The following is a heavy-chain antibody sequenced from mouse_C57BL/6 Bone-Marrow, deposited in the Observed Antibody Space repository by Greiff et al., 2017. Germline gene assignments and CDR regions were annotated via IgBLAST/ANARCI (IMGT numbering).Heavy chain of an antibody. CDR2: IYPGSGST. V-gene: IGHV1-55*01. D-gene: IGHD1-1*01. CDR3: ARGHTDSPWFAD. CDR1: GYTFTSYW. Sequence: QVQLQQPGAELVKPGASVKMSCKASGYTFTSYWITWVKQRPGQGLEWIGDIYPGSGSTNYNEKFKSKATLTVDTSSSTAYMQLSSLTSEDSAVYYCARGHTDSPWFADWGQGTLVTVSA. J-gene: IGHJ3*01.